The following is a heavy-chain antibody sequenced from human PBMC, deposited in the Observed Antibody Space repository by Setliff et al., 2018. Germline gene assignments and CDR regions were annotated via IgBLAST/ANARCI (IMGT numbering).Heavy chain of an antibody. V-gene: IGHV3-7*01. CDR3: ARDPYYYDSSGYLTFDY. D-gene: IGHD3-22*01. Sequence: PGGSLRLSCAASGFTFSSYWMSWVRQAPGKGLEWVANIKQDGSEKYYVDSVKGRFTISRDNSKNTLYLQMNSLRAEDTAVYYCARDPYYYDSSGYLTFDYWGQGTLVTVSS. CDR1: GFTFSSYW. CDR2: IKQDGSEK. J-gene: IGHJ4*02.